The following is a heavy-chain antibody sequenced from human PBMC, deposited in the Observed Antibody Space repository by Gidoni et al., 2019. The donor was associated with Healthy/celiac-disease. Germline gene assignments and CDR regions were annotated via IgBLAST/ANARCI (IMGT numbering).Heavy chain of an antibody. CDR3: ASLIAPGSLDY. CDR2: IYHSGST. V-gene: IGHV4-38-2*01. Sequence: QVQLQESGPGLVKPSENLSLTCAVSGYSISSGYYWGWIRQPPGKGLEWIGSIYHSGSTYYNPSLKSRFTISVDTSKNQFSLKLSSVTAADTAVYYCASLIAPGSLDYWGQGTLVTVSS. J-gene: IGHJ4*02. CDR1: GYSISSGYY. D-gene: IGHD2-21*01.